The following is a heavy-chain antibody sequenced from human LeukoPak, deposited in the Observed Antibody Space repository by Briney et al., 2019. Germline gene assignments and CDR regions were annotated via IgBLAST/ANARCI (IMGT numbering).Heavy chain of an antibody. D-gene: IGHD1-26*01. V-gene: IGHV1-2*02. CDR2: INPNSGGT. J-gene: IGHJ4*02. CDR3: ARVRRSLYYFDY. Sequence: AASVKISCKASGYTFTGYYMHWVRQAPGQGLEWMGWINPNSGGTNYAQKFQGRVTMTRDTSISTAYMELSRLRSDDTAVYYCARVRRSLYYFDYWGQGTLVTVSS. CDR1: GYTFTGYY.